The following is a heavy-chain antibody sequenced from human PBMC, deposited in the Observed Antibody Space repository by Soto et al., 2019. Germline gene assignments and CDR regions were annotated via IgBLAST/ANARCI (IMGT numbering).Heavy chain of an antibody. D-gene: IGHD6-13*01. V-gene: IGHV6-1*01. Sequence: TCAISGDSVSSNSAAWNWIRQSPSRGLEWLGRTYYRSKWYNDYAVSVKSRIAINPDTSKNQFSLQLNSVTPEDTAVYYCARGPPTASAAETNYYYGMDVCGQGTTVTVSS. CDR2: TYYRSKWYN. CDR3: ARGPPTASAAETNYYYGMDV. J-gene: IGHJ6*02. CDR1: GDSVSSNSAA.